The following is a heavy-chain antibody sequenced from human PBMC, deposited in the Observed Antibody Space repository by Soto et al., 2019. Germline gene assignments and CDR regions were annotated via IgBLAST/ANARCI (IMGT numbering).Heavy chain of an antibody. V-gene: IGHV4-31*03. J-gene: IGHJ3*02. D-gene: IGHD5-12*01. CDR3: ARDSGLKDGYNSDAFDI. CDR2: IYYSGST. Sequence: QVQLQESGPGLVKPSQTLSLTCTVSGGSISSGGYYWSWIRQHPGKGLEWIGYIYYSGSTYYNPALKSRVTLSVDTSKNRFSPRLSSVTAADTAVYYCARDSGLKDGYNSDAFDIWGQGTMVTVSS. CDR1: GGSISSGGYY.